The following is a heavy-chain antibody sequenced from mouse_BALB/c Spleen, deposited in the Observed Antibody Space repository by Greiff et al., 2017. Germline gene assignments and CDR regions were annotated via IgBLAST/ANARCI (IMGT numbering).Heavy chain of an antibody. J-gene: IGHJ1*01. CDR1: GFTFSSYG. CDR2: ISSGGSYT. CDR3: ARRYFDV. Sequence: DVKLVESGGDLVKPGGSLKLSCAASGFTFSSYGMPWVRQTPDKRLEWVATISSGGSYTYYPDSVKGRFTISRDNAKNTLYLQMSSLKSEDTAMYYCARRYFDVWGAGTTVTVSS. V-gene: IGHV5-6*02.